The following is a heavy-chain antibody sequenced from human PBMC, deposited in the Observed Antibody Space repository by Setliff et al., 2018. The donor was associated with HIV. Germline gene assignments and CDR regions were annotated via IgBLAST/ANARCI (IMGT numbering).Heavy chain of an antibody. D-gene: IGHD3-3*01. Sequence: GGSLRLSCVGSGFTFSDYSLNWVRRAPGKGLEWVARIREEAHGGETEYAAAVKGRFTISRDDSKNTLYLQMNSLKTDDTAVYYCTRFSEWSEDYWGQGTLVTVSS. CDR2: IREEAHGGET. CDR3: TRFSEWSEDY. V-gene: IGHV3-15*01. CDR1: GFTFSDYS. J-gene: IGHJ4*02.